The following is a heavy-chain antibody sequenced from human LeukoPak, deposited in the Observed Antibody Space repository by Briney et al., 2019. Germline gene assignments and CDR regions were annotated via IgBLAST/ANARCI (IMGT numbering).Heavy chain of an antibody. CDR3: ARDVGGYAFDY. CDR1: GFTFNSYT. CDR2: MSYDGSHK. V-gene: IGHV3-30*04. Sequence: GRFLRLSCVATGFTFNSYTLHWVRQAPGQGLEWVAVMSYDGSHKYHADSVKGRFTISRDNSKNTLYLQMNSLRAEDTAIYFCARDVGGYAFDYWGQGTLVTVSS. J-gene: IGHJ4*02. D-gene: IGHD5-12*01.